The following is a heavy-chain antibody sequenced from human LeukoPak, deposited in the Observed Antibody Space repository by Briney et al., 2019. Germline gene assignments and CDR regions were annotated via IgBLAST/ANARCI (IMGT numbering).Heavy chain of an antibody. CDR1: GYSISSGYY. J-gene: IGHJ4*02. D-gene: IGHD4-11*01. V-gene: IGHV4-38-2*02. Sequence: SETLSLTCTVSGYSISSGYYWGWIRQPPGKGLEWIGSIYYSGSSYYNPSLKSRVTMSVDTSKNQFSLKLSSATAADTAVYYCVRLDYSNFFDYWGQGNLVTVSS. CDR2: IYYSGSS. CDR3: VRLDYSNFFDY.